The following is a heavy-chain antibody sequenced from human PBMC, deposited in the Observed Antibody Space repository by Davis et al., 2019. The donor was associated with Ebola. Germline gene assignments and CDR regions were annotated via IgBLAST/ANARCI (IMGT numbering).Heavy chain of an antibody. D-gene: IGHD2-15*01. V-gene: IGHV3-23*02. CDR3: AKDLDPCDDGTCYMGKFDS. Sequence: GESLKISCVGSGFPFRDYVVNWVRRAPGEGLEWVAAIRGSGTTYYGDSVKGRFGISRDNSKNTVYLQMKSLRVEDTAVYYCAKDLDPCDDGTCYMGKFDSWGQGTLVTVSS. J-gene: IGHJ4*02. CDR2: IRGSGTT. CDR1: GFPFRDYV.